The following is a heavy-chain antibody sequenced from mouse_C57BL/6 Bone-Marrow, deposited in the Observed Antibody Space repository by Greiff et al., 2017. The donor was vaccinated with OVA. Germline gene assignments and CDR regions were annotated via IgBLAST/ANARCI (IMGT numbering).Heavy chain of an antibody. D-gene: IGHD2-14*01. Sequence: QVQLQQSGPGLVQPSQSLSITCTVSGFSLTSYGVHWVRQSPGKGLEWLGVIWRGGNTDYNAAFMSRLSITKDNSKSQVFFKMNSLQADDTAIYYCAKMRGTSYWYFDVWGTGTTVTVSS. CDR3: AKMRGTSYWYFDV. CDR1: GFSLTSYG. V-gene: IGHV2-5*01. J-gene: IGHJ1*03. CDR2: IWRGGNT.